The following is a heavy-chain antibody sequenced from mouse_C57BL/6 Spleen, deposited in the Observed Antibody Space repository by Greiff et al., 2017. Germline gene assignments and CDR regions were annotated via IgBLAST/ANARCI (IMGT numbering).Heavy chain of an antibody. D-gene: IGHD1-1*01. V-gene: IGHV1-52*01. CDR2: IDPSDSET. J-gene: IGHJ2*01. Sequence: QVQLQQPRAELVRPGSSVKLSCKASGYTFTSYWMHWVKQRPIQGLEWIGNIDPSDSETHYNQKFKDKASLTVDKSSSTAYMQLSSLTSEDSAVYYCARGVYEGYYFDYWGQGTTLTVSS. CDR3: ARGVYEGYYFDY. CDR1: GYTFTSYW.